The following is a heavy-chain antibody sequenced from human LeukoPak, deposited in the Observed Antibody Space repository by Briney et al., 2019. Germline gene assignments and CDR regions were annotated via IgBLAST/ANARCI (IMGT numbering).Heavy chain of an antibody. CDR2: ISXSGGXX. J-gene: IGHJ3*02. CDR3: AKDRLAFDI. Sequence: GGSLRLSCAASGFTFSSYAMSWVRQAPGKGLEWVSAISXSGGXXXXXDSVKGRFTISRDNSKNTLYLQMNSLRAEDTAVYYCAKDRLAFDIWGQGTMVTVSS. V-gene: IGHV3-23*01. CDR1: GFTFSSYA. D-gene: IGHD2-21*01.